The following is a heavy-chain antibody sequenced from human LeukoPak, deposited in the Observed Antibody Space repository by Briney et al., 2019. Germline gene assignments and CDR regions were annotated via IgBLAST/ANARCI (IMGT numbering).Heavy chain of an antibody. V-gene: IGHV4-34*01. D-gene: IGHD5-24*01. CDR3: ARRDGYGAFGY. CDR1: GGSFSGYY. J-gene: IGHJ4*02. CDR2: INHSGST. Sequence: PSETLSLTCAVYGGSFSGYYWSWIRQPPGKGLEWIGEINHSGSTNYNPSLKSRVTISADPSKNQFSLKLSSVPAADTAVYYCARRDGYGAFGYWAQGTLVTVSS.